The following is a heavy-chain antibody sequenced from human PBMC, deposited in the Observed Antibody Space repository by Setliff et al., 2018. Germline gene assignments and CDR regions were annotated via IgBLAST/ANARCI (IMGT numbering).Heavy chain of an antibody. CDR3: ARDSRQWLEGGASGDMDI. CDR1: GGTLSSFA. V-gene: IGHV1-69*13. D-gene: IGHD6-19*01. CDR2: LIPFFGTT. Sequence: SVKVSCKTSGGTLSSFAVSWVRQAPGQRPEWMGRLIPFFGTTIYAQRFQGKVTITADESTTTVFMELNSLRSEDTAIYYCARDSRQWLEGGASGDMDICGQGTMVTVSS. J-gene: IGHJ3*02.